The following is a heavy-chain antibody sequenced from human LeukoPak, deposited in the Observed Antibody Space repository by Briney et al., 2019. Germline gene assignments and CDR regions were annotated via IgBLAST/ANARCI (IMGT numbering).Heavy chain of an antibody. CDR1: GFTFDDYA. J-gene: IGHJ4*02. CDR2: ISWDGGST. V-gene: IGHV3-43D*03. Sequence: PGGSLRLSCAASGFTFDDYAMHWVRQAPGKGLEWVSLISWDGGSTYYADSVKGRFTISRDNSKNSLYLQMNSLRAEDTALYYCARGGEWELRVELDYWGQGTLVTVSS. CDR3: ARGGEWELRVELDY. D-gene: IGHD1-26*01.